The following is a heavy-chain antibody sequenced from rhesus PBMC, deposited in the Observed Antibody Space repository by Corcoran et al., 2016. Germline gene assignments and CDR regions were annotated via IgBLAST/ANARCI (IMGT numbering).Heavy chain of an antibody. CDR2: IYGSSESS. D-gene: IGHD3-3*01. CDR3: AKSFNNFNRFDV. J-gene: IGHJ5-1*01. V-gene: IGHV4S6*01. CDR1: GTSINNHF. Sequence: QVRLQESGPGLVKPSETLPLTCVVSGTSINNHFWNWIRQPPGKGLEWIGRIYGSSESSDYNPSLKSRVTISIDTSKNQLSLKLLSLTAADTAVYYCAKSFNNFNRFDVWGAGVLVTVSS.